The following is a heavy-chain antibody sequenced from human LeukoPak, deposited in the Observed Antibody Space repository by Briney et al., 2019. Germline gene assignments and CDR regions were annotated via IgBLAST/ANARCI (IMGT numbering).Heavy chain of an antibody. V-gene: IGHV1-69*06. CDR3: APSNLRAIPMDRGVTYFDY. J-gene: IGHJ4*02. CDR2: GSPICGTA. Sequence: AAGTVSCKGSGGAFSSYAVSWGRQPPAQGQGWVGGGSPICGTASYAQEFQGRVTLTAHKSTSTDYMELSSLRSEYTTVYYCAPSNLRAIPMDRGVTYFDYWGQGTLVTVSS. CDR1: GGAFSSYA. D-gene: IGHD3-10*01.